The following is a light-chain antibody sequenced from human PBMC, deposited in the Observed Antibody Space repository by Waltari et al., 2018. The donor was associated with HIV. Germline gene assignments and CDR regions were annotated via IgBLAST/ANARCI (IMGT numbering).Light chain of an antibody. CDR2: ANH. J-gene: IGLJ2*01. CDR1: SSNIGSYT. CDR3: ATWDASLSGPV. Sequence: QSELTQPPSASGTPGQRVTISCSGSSSNIGSYTVNWYQQLPGTAPQLLIYANHQRPAGVPYLFSGSQTDTSASLAIGGLQSEDEADYYCATWDASLSGPVFGGGTKLTVL. V-gene: IGLV1-44*01.